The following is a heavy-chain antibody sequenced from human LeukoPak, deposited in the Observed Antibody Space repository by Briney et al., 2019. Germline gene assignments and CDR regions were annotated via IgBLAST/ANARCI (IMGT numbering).Heavy chain of an antibody. V-gene: IGHV4-59*11. D-gene: IGHD3-10*01. Sequence: SETLSLTCSVSGGSISSHYWSWIRQPPGKGLEWIGYIYSSGSTNYNPSLKSRVTISVDTSKNQFSLKLSSVTAADTAVYYCARGTYGXXXXXXXXYWGXXTXVTVS. CDR3: ARGTYGXXXXXXXXY. J-gene: IGHJ4*02. CDR1: GGSISSHY. CDR2: IYSSGST.